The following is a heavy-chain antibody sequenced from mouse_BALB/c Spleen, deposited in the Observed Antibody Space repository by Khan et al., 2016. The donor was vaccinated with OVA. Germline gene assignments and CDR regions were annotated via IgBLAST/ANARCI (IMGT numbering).Heavy chain of an antibody. CDR1: GYTFTDYV. CDR3: ARSGYGSLVY. V-gene: IGHV1-77*01. CDR2: IFPGSGDT. D-gene: IGHD1-1*01. J-gene: IGHJ2*01. Sequence: QVQLQQSGPELVKPGSSMKMSCKASGYTFTDYVLNWVKQRPGQGLEWIGQIFPGSGDTYYNERFKDKATLTADKSSNTVYMQLGSLTSEDSAVXFCARSGYGSLVYWGQGTTLTVSS.